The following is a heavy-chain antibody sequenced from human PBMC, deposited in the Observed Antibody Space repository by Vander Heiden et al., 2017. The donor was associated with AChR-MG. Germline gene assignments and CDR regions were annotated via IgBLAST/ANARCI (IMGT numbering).Heavy chain of an antibody. D-gene: IGHD3-10*01. CDR3: ARTNSLHYYGSGSRSPDYYYYYGMDV. CDR1: GGTFSSYA. CDR2: IIPILGIA. Sequence: QVQLVQSGAEVKKPGSSVKVSCKASGGTFSSYAISWVRQAPGQGLEWMGRIIPILGIANYAQKFQGRVTITADKSTSTAYMELSSLRSEDTAVYYCARTNSLHYYGSGSRSPDYYYYYGMDVWGQGTTVTVSS. V-gene: IGHV1-69*04. J-gene: IGHJ6*02.